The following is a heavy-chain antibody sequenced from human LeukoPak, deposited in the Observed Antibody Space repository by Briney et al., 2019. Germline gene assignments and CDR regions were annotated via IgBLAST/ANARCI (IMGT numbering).Heavy chain of an antibody. CDR3: AVGVVIYPFDY. V-gene: IGHV1-2*02. Sequence: ASVKVSCKASGYTFTGYYMHWVRQAPGQGLEWMGWINPNSGGINYAQKFQGRVTMTRDTSISTAYMELSRLRSDDTAVYYCAVGVVIYPFDYWGQGTLVTVSS. CDR2: INPNSGGI. CDR1: GYTFTGYY. J-gene: IGHJ4*02. D-gene: IGHD3-3*01.